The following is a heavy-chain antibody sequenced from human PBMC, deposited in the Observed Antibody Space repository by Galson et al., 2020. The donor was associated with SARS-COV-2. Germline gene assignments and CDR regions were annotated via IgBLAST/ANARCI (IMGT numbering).Heavy chain of an antibody. CDR3: AREATGLVDAVAGVDC. CDR1: GFSFSTYS. J-gene: IGHJ4*02. V-gene: IGHV3-21*06. D-gene: IGHD6-19*01. CDR2: ISTSSDYI. Sequence: GESLKISCAASGFSFSTYSMNWVRQAPGKGLEWVSSISTSSDYIYYADSVRGRFTISRDNAKNSIYLQMNSLRAEDTAMYYCAREATGLVDAVAGVDCWGQGALVTVSS.